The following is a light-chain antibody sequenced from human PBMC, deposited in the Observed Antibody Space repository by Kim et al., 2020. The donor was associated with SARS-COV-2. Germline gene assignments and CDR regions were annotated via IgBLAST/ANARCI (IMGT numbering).Light chain of an antibody. CDR2: SDN. CDR3: AAWDGSLSALV. Sequence: ELTQPPSASGTPGQRVTISCSGSSSNIGGNIVNWYQQLPRTAPKLLIYSDNQRPSGVPDRFSGSKSGTSASLAISGLQSEDEADYYCAAWDGSLSALVLGGGTQLTVL. V-gene: IGLV1-44*01. J-gene: IGLJ2*01. CDR1: SSNIGGNI.